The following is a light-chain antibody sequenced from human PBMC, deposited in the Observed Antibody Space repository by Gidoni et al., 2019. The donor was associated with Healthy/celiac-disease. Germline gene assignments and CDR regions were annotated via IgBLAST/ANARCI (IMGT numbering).Light chain of an antibody. V-gene: IGKV3-20*01. Sequence: EIVLTQSPGTLSLSPGERATLSCRASQSVSSSYLAWYQQKPGQAPRLLIYGASSRATGIPDRFSGSGSGTDFTLTISRLEPEDFAVYYCQQYGSSPSTFXQXTKVE. CDR1: QSVSSSY. J-gene: IGKJ1*01. CDR3: QQYGSSPST. CDR2: GAS.